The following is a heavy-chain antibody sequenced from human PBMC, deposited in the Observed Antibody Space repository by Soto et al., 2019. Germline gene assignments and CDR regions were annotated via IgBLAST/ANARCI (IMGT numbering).Heavy chain of an antibody. CDR1: GDSASSNSAA. CDR3: ARKGELSLYFSISGYFDY. Sequence: PSQTLSLTCAISGDSASSNSAAWNWIRQSPSRGLEWLGRTYYRSKWYNDYAVSVKSRITINPDTSKNQFSLQLNSVTPADTAVYYCARKGELSLYFSISGYFDYWGQGTLVTVSS. CDR2: TYYRSKWYN. J-gene: IGHJ4*02. D-gene: IGHD3-16*02. V-gene: IGHV6-1*01.